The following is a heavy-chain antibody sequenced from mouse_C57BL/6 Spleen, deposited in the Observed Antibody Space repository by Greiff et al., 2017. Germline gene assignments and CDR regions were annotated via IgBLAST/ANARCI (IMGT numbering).Heavy chain of an antibody. CDR3: ASEDPPFDY. CDR1: GYTFTDYN. CDR2: INPNNGGT. J-gene: IGHJ2*01. Sequence: VQVVESGPELVKPGASVTMSCKASGYTFTDYNMHWVKQSHGKSLEWIGYINPNNGGTSYNQKFKGKATLTVNKSSSTAYMELRSLTSEYAAVDYGASEDPPFDYRGQGTTLTVSS. V-gene: IGHV1-22*01.